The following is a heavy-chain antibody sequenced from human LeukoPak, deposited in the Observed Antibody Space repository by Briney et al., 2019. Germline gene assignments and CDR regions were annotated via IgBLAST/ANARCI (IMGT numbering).Heavy chain of an antibody. V-gene: IGHV4-59*08. Sequence: SETLSLTCTVSGGSINTYYWSWIRQPPGKGLEWIGYIYYSGSTNYNPSLKSRVTISVDTSKNQLSLKLSSVTAADTAVYYCARTIAAAGSDWFDPWGQGTLVTVFS. CDR2: IYYSGST. D-gene: IGHD6-13*01. CDR1: GGSINTYY. CDR3: ARTIAAAGSDWFDP. J-gene: IGHJ5*02.